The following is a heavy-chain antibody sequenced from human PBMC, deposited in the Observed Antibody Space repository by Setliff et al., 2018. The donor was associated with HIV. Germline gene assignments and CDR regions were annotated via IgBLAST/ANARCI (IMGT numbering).Heavy chain of an antibody. D-gene: IGHD3-10*01. Sequence: ASETLSLTCGVSGYSLTSGYYWGWIRQPPGKGREWIGNIYHHGTTYYYPSLKGRFTISVDTSKNQILLRLSSVTAADTAVYYCARLSGGMVPNYWGQGTLVTVSS. J-gene: IGHJ4*02. CDR2: IYHHGTT. CDR3: ARLSGGMVPNY. V-gene: IGHV4-38-2*01. CDR1: GYSLTSGYY.